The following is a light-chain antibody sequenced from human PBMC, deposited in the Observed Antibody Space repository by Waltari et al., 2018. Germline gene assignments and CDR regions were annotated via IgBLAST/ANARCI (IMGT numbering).Light chain of an antibody. CDR1: EDINTW. Sequence: DVQMTQSPSSLSASVGDRVTITCRASEDINTWLAWYQQKPGKATKLLISDAASLKSGVPSRFSGSGSGTDFTLTISRLEPEDFAVYYCQQYGSSPLYTFGQGTKLEIK. V-gene: IGKV1-5*01. J-gene: IGKJ2*01. CDR2: DAA. CDR3: QQYGSSPLYT.